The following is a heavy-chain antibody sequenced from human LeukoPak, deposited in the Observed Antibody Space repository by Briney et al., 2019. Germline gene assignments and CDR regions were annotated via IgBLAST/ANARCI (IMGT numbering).Heavy chain of an antibody. CDR3: ARDRRGARNDAFDI. CDR2: IIPIFGTA. CDR1: GGTFSSYA. D-gene: IGHD3-10*01. J-gene: IGHJ3*02. V-gene: IGHV1-69*05. Sequence: SVKVSCKASGGTFSSYAISWVRQAPGQGLEWMGGIIPIFGTANYAQKFQGRVTITTDESTSTAYMGLSSLRSEDTAVYYCARDRRGARNDAFDIWGQGTMVTVSS.